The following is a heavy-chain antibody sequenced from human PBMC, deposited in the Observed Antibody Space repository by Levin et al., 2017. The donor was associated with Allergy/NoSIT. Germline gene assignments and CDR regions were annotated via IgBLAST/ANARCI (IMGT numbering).Heavy chain of an antibody. CDR3: ATARHSFDI. CDR1: GYSFTSYW. V-gene: IGHV5-51*01. CDR2: IYPSDSDS. Sequence: GESLKISCKGFGYSFTSYWIGWVRQMPGKGLEWMGIIYPSDSDSRYSPSFQGQVTISADKSISTAYLQWNSLRASDTAMYYCATARHSFDIWGQGTMVTVSS. D-gene: IGHD3-3*02. J-gene: IGHJ3*02.